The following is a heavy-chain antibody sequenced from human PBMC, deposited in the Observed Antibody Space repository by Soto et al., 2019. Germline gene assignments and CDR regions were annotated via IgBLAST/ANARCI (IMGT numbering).Heavy chain of an antibody. J-gene: IGHJ5*02. CDR2: ISSNSAYI. CDR3: TRDASRDSSARGWFDP. D-gene: IGHD6-13*01. V-gene: IGHV3-21*01. CDR1: GFTFRRFT. Sequence: GGSLRLSCAASGFTFRRFTMNWVRQAPGKGLEWVSTISSNSAYIYYTDALGGRFTISRGNAKNSLHLQMNSLRAEDTAVYYCTRDASRDSSARGWFDPWGPGTLVTVSS.